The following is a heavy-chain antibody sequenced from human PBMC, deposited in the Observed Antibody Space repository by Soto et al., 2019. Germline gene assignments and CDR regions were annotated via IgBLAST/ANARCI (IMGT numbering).Heavy chain of an antibody. D-gene: IGHD1-26*01. J-gene: IGHJ3*02. CDR2: ISYDGSNK. Sequence: QVQLVESGGGVVQPGRSLRLSCAASGFTFSSYGMHWVRQAPGKGLEWVAFISYDGSNKYYADSVKGRFTISRDNSKNTLYLQMNGLRAEDTAVYYCEKLGRRELVPDALDIWGQGIMVTVSS. V-gene: IGHV3-30*18. CDR3: EKLGRRELVPDALDI. CDR1: GFTFSSYG.